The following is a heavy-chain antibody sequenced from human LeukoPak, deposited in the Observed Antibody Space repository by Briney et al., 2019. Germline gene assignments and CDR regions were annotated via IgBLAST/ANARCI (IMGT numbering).Heavy chain of an antibody. V-gene: IGHV3-23*01. D-gene: IGHD2-8*01. CDR3: ARDLGYCTNGVCHTRFDY. Sequence: PGGSLRLSCAASGFTFSNYAINWVRQAPGKGLEWVSGLSANCGGTYYADSVKGRFTISRDNSKNTLYLQMNSLRAEDTAVYYCARDLGYCTNGVCHTRFDYWGQGTLVAVSS. J-gene: IGHJ4*02. CDR2: LSANCGGT. CDR1: GFTFSNYA.